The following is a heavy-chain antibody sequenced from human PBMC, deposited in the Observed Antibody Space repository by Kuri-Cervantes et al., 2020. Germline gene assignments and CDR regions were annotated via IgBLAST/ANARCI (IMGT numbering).Heavy chain of an antibody. CDR1: GFTFSNYG. Sequence: GESLKISCAASGFTFSNYGMHWVRQAPGKGLEWVAFIRYDGSNKYYADSVKGRFTISRDNSKNTLYLQMNSLRAEDTAVYYCARVSPSGGDAFDIWGQGTVVTVSS. V-gene: IGHV3-30*02. CDR2: IRYDGSNK. CDR3: ARVSPSGGDAFDI. J-gene: IGHJ3*02. D-gene: IGHD3-3*01.